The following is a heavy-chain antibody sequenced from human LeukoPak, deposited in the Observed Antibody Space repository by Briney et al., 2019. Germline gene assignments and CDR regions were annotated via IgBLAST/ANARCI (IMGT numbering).Heavy chain of an antibody. CDR1: GFTFDDYA. CDR2: INSDGSST. CDR3: ARDGLSETPFDI. Sequence: GRSLRLSCAASGFTFDDYAMHWVRQAPGRGLEWVSGINSDGSSTSYADSVKGRFTISRDNAKKTLYLQMNSLRAEDTAVYYCARDGLSETPFDIWGQGTMVTVSS. J-gene: IGHJ3*02. V-gene: IGHV3-74*01.